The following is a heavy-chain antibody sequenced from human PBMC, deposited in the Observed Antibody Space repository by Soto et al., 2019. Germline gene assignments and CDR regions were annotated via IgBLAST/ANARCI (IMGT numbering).Heavy chain of an antibody. CDR2: VYHTGDT. CDR1: GGTVASSHW. J-gene: IGHJ5*02. V-gene: IGHV4-4*02. D-gene: IGHD2-21*02. Sequence: SETLSLTCGVSGGTVASSHWWSWVRQSPGGGLEWIGNVYHTGDTNFNPSLQSRVTISVDKSNNQFSLRLNSLTAADTAVYFCAREIVTAGGNNYFDPWGPGALVTVSS. CDR3: AREIVTAGGNNYFDP.